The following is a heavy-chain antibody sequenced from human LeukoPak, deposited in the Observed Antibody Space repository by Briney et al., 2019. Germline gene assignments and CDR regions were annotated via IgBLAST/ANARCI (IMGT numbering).Heavy chain of an antibody. D-gene: IGHD3-10*01. CDR2: ISGSGGST. Sequence: GGSLRLSCAASGFSFSSYAMSWVRQAPGKGLEWVSAISGSGGSTYYADSVKGRFTISRDNSKNTLNLQMNSLRAEDTAVYYCVKDRTGTYTLDYWGQGTLVTVSS. CDR3: VKDRTGTYTLDY. J-gene: IGHJ4*02. V-gene: IGHV3-23*01. CDR1: GFSFSSYA.